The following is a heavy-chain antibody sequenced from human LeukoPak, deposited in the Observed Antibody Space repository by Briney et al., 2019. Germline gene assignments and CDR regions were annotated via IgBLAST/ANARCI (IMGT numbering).Heavy chain of an antibody. CDR1: GFTFSKFT. J-gene: IGHJ4*02. D-gene: IGHD3-9*01. CDR2: IYGGTSAWT. CDR3: AKDLTPDGVWDIDY. V-gene: IGHV3-23*03. Sequence: TGGSLRLSCVASGFTFSKFTMSWVRQAPGKGLEWVSGIYGGTSAWTFYTDSAKGRFTISRDSSKSTVYLQMNNLRAEDSGVYFCAKDLTPDGVWDIDYWGPGTPITVSS.